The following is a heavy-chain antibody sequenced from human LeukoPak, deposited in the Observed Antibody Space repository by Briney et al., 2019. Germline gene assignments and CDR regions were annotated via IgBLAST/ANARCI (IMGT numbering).Heavy chain of an antibody. V-gene: IGHV3-30*02. CDR1: GFTFRTYG. J-gene: IGHJ4*02. D-gene: IGHD2-2*01. Sequence: GGSLRLSCAASGFTFRTYGMNWVRQAPGKGLEWVAFIRYDGSNKYYADSVKGRFTISRDNSKNTLYLQMNSLRAEDTAVYYCAKDPNLDIVVVPAAMDFYWGQGTLVTVSS. CDR3: AKDPNLDIVVVPAAMDFY. CDR2: IRYDGSNK.